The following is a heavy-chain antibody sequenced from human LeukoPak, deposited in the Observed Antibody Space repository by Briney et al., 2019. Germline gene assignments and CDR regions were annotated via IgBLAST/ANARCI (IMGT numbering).Heavy chain of an antibody. CDR1: GFTFSSFE. CDR3: AKTGYSSGWYRIWDY. J-gene: IGHJ4*02. CDR2: ISGSGGSA. V-gene: IGHV3-23*01. Sequence: SGGSLRLSCAASGFTFSSFEMGWVRQAPGKGLEWDSAISGSGGSAYYADSVKGRFTISRDNSRNSLSLQMNSLRAEDTALYYCAKTGYSSGWYRIWDYWGQGTLVTVSS. D-gene: IGHD6-19*01.